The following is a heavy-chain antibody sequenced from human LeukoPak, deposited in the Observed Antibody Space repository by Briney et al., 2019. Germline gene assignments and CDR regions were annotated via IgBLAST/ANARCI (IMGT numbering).Heavy chain of an antibody. CDR2: ISGSSGST. Sequence: PGRSLRLSCAASGFTFSSYAMSWVRQAPGKGLEWVSAISGSSGSTYYADSVKGRFTISRDNSKNTLYLQMNSLRAEDTAVYYCAKGKGSEAAHFDYWGQGTLVTVSS. CDR1: GFTFSSYA. D-gene: IGHD2-15*01. V-gene: IGHV3-23*01. J-gene: IGHJ4*02. CDR3: AKGKGSEAAHFDY.